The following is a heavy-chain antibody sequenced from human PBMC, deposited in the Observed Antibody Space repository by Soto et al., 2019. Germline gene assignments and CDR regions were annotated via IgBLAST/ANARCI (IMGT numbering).Heavy chain of an antibody. CDR3: SKLPRNGRGSHFNR. J-gene: IGHJ4*02. Sequence: PGVSLRLSCSGSGFPFGDYALTWFRQTPGKGLECVGFIRSRRYGGTPDYATSVRGRFTISRDDSRGVAYLEMNSLNSDDTGVYYCSKLPRNGRGSHFNRWGQGTLVTVSS. V-gene: IGHV3-49*03. CDR1: GFPFGDYA. D-gene: IGHD1-1*01. CDR2: IRSRRYGGTP.